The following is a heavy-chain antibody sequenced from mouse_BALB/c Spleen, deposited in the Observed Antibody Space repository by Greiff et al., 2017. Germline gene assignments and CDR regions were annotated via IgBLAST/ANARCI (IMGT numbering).Heavy chain of an antibody. D-gene: IGHD1-1*01. CDR2: ISSGGGST. CDR3: ARQGITTVVADY. J-gene: IGHJ4*01. Sequence: DVKLVESGGGLVKPGGSLKLSCAASGFAFSSYDMSWVRQTPEKRLEWVAYISSGGGSTYYPDTVKGRFTISRDNAKNTLYLQMSSLKSEDTAMYYCARQGITTVVADYWGQGTSVTVSS. CDR1: GFAFSSYD. V-gene: IGHV5-12-1*01.